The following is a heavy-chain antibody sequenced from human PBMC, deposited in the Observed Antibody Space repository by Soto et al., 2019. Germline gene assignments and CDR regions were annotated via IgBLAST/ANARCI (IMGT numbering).Heavy chain of an antibody. CDR1: GFTFSSYS. J-gene: IGHJ4*02. Sequence: EVQLVESGGGLVKPGGSLRLSCAASGFTFSSYSMNWVRQAPGKGLEWVSIITITGFIDYADSVKGRFTISRDNAKSSLYLQMNSLRAEVTAVYYCARDSREYNAYDYNWGQGTLVTVSS. D-gene: IGHD5-12*01. CDR2: IITITGFI. V-gene: IGHV3-21*02. CDR3: ARDSREYNAYDYN.